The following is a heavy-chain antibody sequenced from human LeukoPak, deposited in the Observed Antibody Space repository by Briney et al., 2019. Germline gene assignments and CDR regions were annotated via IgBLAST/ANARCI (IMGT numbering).Heavy chain of an antibody. CDR1: GFTFSSYA. CDR2: ISGSGGST. D-gene: IGHD1-26*01. Sequence: GGSLRLSCAASGFTFSSYAMSWVRQAPGKGLEWVSAISGSGGSTYYADSVKGRFTISRGNSKNTLYLQMNSLRAEDTAVYYCAKRPGWERNGFDYWGQGTLVTVSS. J-gene: IGHJ4*02. CDR3: AKRPGWERNGFDY. V-gene: IGHV3-23*01.